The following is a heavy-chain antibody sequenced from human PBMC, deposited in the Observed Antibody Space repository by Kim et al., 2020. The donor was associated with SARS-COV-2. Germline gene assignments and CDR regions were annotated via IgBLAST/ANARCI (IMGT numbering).Heavy chain of an antibody. J-gene: IGHJ4*02. D-gene: IGHD2-21*02. Sequence: GGSLRLSCTASGFIFRSHGMSWVRQAPGKGLEWVSTISDSGDDTFYRDSVKGRFTISRDNSKNTLHLQMTSLRAEDTATYYCTKNLIVGTAAAMDVWGQGSLVTVSS. V-gene: IGHV3-23*01. CDR3: TKNLIVGTAAAMDV. CDR2: ISDSGDDT. CDR1: GFIFRSHG.